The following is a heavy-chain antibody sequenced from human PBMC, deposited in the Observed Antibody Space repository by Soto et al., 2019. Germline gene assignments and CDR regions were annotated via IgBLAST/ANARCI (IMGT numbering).Heavy chain of an antibody. CDR1: GYTFTSYD. CDR3: ARGSYRYSSSSENLSRVRGVIIPMPLDY. V-gene: IGHV1-8*01. CDR2: MNPNSGNT. Sequence: ASVKVSCKASGYTFTSYDINWVRQATGQGLEWMGWMNPNSGNTGYAQKFQGRVTMTRNTSISTAYMELSSRRSEDTAVYYCARGSYRYSSSSENLSRVRGVIIPMPLDYWGQGTLVTVSS. D-gene: IGHD3-10*01. J-gene: IGHJ4*02.